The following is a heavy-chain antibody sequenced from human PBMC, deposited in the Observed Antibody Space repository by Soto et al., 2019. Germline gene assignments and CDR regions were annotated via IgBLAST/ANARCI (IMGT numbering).Heavy chain of an antibody. J-gene: IGHJ4*02. V-gene: IGHV4-34*01. CDR1: GGSFSGYY. CDR2: INHSGST. Sequence: SETLSLTSAVYGGSFSGYYWSWIRKPPGKGLEWIGEINHSGSTNYNPSLKSRVTISVDTSKNQFSLKLSSVTAADTAVYYCARSRLTSIVGATPYYFDYWGQGTLVTVSS. CDR3: ARSRLTSIVGATPYYFDY. D-gene: IGHD1-26*01.